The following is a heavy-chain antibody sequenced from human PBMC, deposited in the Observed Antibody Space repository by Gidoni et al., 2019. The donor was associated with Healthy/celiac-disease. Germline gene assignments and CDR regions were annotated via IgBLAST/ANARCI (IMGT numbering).Heavy chain of an antibody. CDR3: ARREVGDNFDY. Sequence: QLQLQESGPGLVKPSETLSLTCTVSGGSISSSSYYWGWIRQPPGKGLDWIGSIYYSGSTYYNPSLKSRVTISVDTSKNQFSLKLSSVTAADTAVYYCARREVGDNFDYWGQGTLVTVSS. CDR2: IYYSGST. D-gene: IGHD1-26*01. J-gene: IGHJ4*02. V-gene: IGHV4-39*07. CDR1: GGSISSSSYY.